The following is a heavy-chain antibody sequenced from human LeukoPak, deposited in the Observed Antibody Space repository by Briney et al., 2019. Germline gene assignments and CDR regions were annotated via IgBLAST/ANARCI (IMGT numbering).Heavy chain of an antibody. J-gene: IGHJ4*02. V-gene: IGHV4-59*01. CDR3: ARVSWMAHGGNYFDY. D-gene: IGHD3-16*01. CDR1: GGSISSYY. CDR2: IYYSGST. Sequence: SETLSLTCTVSGGSISSYYWSWIRQPPGRGLEWIGYIYYSGSTNYNPSLKSRVTISVDTSKNQFSLKLSSVTAADTAVYYCARVSWMAHGGNYFDYWGQGTLVTVSS.